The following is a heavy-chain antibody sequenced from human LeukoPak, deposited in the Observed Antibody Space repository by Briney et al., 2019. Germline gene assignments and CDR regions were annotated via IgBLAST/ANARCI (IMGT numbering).Heavy chain of an antibody. CDR3: AKDAGYGDSINWFDP. CDR2: IRFDGTNE. Sequence: PGGSLRLSCAASGFTFNSYGMHWVRQAPGKGLEWVAFIRFDGTNEYYADSVKGRFTISRDNSKNTLYLQMNTPRAEDTAVYYCAKDAGYGDSINWFDPWGQGTLVTVSS. D-gene: IGHD4-17*01. CDR1: GFTFNSYG. J-gene: IGHJ5*02. V-gene: IGHV3-30*02.